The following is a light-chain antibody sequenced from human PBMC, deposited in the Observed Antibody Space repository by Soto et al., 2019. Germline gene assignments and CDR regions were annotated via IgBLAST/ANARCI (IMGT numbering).Light chain of an antibody. CDR1: QSINNRY. Sequence: EIVLTQSPGTQSLSPGERATLSGRASQSINNRYLAWYQQKPGQAPRLLIYAASSRATGIPDRFSGSGSGTDFTLTISRLEPEDFAVYYCQQFGSSPGFTFGPGTKVDIK. V-gene: IGKV3-20*01. J-gene: IGKJ3*01. CDR2: AAS. CDR3: QQFGSSPGFT.